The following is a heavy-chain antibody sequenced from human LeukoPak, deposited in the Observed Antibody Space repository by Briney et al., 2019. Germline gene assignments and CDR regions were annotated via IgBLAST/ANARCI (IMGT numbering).Heavy chain of an antibody. CDR3: ARDRQGGGDLEDAFDI. V-gene: IGHV1-18*01. D-gene: IGHD2-21*02. J-gene: IGHJ3*02. Sequence: ASVKVSCKASGYTFTTYGFSWVRQAPGQGLEWMGWISAYNGNTNYAQRLQGRVTMTRDTSTSTVYMELSSLRSEDTAVYYCARDRQGGGDLEDAFDIWGQGTMVTVSS. CDR2: ISAYNGNT. CDR1: GYTFTTYG.